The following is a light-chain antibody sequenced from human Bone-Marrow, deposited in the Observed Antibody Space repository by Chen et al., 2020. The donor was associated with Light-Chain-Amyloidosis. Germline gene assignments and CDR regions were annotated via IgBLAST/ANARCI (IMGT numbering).Light chain of an antibody. J-gene: IGLJ3*02. V-gene: IGLV2-23*02. CDR2: EVS. CDR3: CSYAGSSTWV. Sequence: QSALTQPAPVSGPPGQSITISCTGTSSDVGSYNLVSWYQQHPGKAPKLMIYEVSKRPSGVSNRFSGSKSGNTASLTISGLQAEDEADYYCCSYAGSSTWVFGGGTKLTVL. CDR1: SSDVGSYNL.